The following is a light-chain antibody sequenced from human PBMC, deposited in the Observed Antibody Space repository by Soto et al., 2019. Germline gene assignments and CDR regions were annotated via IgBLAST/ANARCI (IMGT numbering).Light chain of an antibody. J-gene: IGKJ1*01. CDR2: GAS. CDR1: QSVSRSY. V-gene: IGKV3-20*01. CDR3: QQYGSSQS. Sequence: EIVLTQSPGTLSLSPGERATLSCRASQSVSRSYLAWYQQKPGQAPRLLIYGASSRATGIPDRFSGSGSGTDFNLTISRLEPEDFAVYYCQQYGSSQSFGQGTKVEI.